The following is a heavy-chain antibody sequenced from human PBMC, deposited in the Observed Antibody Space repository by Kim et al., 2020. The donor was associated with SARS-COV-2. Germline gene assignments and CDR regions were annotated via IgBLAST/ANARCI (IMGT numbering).Heavy chain of an antibody. J-gene: IGHJ6*02. V-gene: IGHV3-11*03. Sequence: SVKGRFTISRDNAKNSLYLQMNSLRAEDTAVYYCASGGGSYADYYYGMDVWGQGTTVTVSS. D-gene: IGHD1-26*01. CDR3: ASGGGSYADYYYGMDV.